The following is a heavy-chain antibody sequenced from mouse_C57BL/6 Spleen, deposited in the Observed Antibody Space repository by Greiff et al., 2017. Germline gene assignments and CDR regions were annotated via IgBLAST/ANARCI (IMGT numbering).Heavy chain of an antibody. V-gene: IGHV5-17*01. CDR1: GFTFSDYG. CDR3: ARRSNPAWFAY. D-gene: IGHD2-5*01. CDR2: ISSGSSTI. J-gene: IGHJ3*01. Sequence: EVHLVESGGGLVKPGGSLKLSCAASGFTFSDYGMHWVRQAPETGLEWVAYISSGSSTIYYADTVKCRFTISRDNAKNTLCLQMTSLRAEDKAMYYCARRSNPAWFAYWGQGTLVTVSA.